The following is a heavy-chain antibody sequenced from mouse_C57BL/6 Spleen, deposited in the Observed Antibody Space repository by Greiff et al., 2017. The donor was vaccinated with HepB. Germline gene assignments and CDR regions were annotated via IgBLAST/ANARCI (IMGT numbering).Heavy chain of an antibody. CDR3: ARRTNWDVRFDY. J-gene: IGHJ2*01. V-gene: IGHV1-59*01. D-gene: IGHD4-1*01. Sequence: QVQLQQPGAELVRPGTSVKLSCKASGYTFTSYWMHWVKQRPGQGLEWIGVIDPSDSYTNYNQKFKGKATLTVDTSSSTAYMQLSSLTSEDSAVYYCARRTNWDVRFDYWGQSTTLTVSS. CDR1: GYTFTSYW. CDR2: IDPSDSYT.